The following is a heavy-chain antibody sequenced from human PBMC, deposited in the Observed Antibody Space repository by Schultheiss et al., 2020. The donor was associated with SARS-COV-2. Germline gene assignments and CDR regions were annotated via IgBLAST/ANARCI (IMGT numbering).Heavy chain of an antibody. CDR3: ARDWYDFWNPYYYYGMDV. J-gene: IGHJ6*02. Sequence: GGSLRLSCAASGFTFSSYGMHWVRQAPGKGLEWVANIKQDGSEKYYVDSVKGRFTISRDNAKNSLYLQMNSLRAEDTAVYYCARDWYDFWNPYYYYGMDVWGQGTTVTVSS. CDR2: IKQDGSEK. D-gene: IGHD3-3*01. V-gene: IGHV3-7*01. CDR1: GFTFSSYG.